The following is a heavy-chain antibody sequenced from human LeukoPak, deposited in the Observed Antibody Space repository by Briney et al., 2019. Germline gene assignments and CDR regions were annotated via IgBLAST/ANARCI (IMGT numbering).Heavy chain of an antibody. CDR3: ARHRGSGVLYYFDF. D-gene: IGHD6-19*01. V-gene: IGHV4-59*08. CDR2: IYYSGST. Sequence: SETLSLTCTVSGGSISSYYWSWIRQPPGKGLEWIGYIYYSGSTNYNPSLKSRITISVDTSKNQFSLNLSSVTAADTAVYYCARHRGSGVLYYFDFWGQGALVTVSS. CDR1: GGSISSYY. J-gene: IGHJ4*02.